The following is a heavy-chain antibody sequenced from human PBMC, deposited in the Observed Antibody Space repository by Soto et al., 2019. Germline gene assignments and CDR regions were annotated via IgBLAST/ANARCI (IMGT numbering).Heavy chain of an antibody. CDR2: INANNGNT. V-gene: IGHV1-8*02. J-gene: IGHJ6*03. CDR3: ARSHYGDYARDYYYYYYMDV. D-gene: IGHD4-17*01. CDR1: GYTFTSYG. Sequence: ASVKVSCKASGYTFTSYGISWVRQAPGQGLEWMGWINANNGNTGYAQKFQGRVTMTRNTSISTAYMELSSLRSEDTAVYYCARSHYGDYARDYYYYYYMDVWGKGTTVTVSS.